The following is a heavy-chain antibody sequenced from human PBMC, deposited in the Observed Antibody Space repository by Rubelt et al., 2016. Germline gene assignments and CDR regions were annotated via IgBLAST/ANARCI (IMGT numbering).Heavy chain of an antibody. Sequence: QVQLQESGPGLVKPSETLSLTCTVSGGSISSYYWSWIRQPPGKGLEWIGYIYYTGSTTYNPSLKSRVAISVDTSKNQFSLKLNSGTAADTAVDYCARSTSGFGRGAINVWGQGTTVTVSS. CDR2: IYYTGST. CDR3: ARSTSGFGRGAINV. J-gene: IGHJ6*02. CDR1: GGSISSYY. D-gene: IGHD2-2*02. V-gene: IGHV4-59*12.